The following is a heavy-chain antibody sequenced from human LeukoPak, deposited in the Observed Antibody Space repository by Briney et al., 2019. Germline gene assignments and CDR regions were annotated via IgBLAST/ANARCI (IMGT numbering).Heavy chain of an antibody. CDR2: ISSSGDNT. CDR3: ARRGWLINFDY. V-gene: IGHV3-23*01. CDR1: GFTSSNYA. D-gene: IGHD5-12*01. J-gene: IGHJ4*02. Sequence: GGSLRLSCAASGFTSSNYAMSWVRQAPGKGLEWVSTISSSGDNTHYADSVKGRFTISRDNSKNTLYLQMNTLRAEGTAIFYCARRGWLINFDYWGQGTLVTVSS.